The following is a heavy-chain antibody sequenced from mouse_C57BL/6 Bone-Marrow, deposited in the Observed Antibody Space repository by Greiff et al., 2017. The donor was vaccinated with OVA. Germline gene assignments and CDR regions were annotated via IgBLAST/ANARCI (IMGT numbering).Heavy chain of an antibody. J-gene: IGHJ1*03. CDR1: GFNIKDDY. V-gene: IGHV14-4*01. CDR3: SYSNFSYWYFDV. CDR2: IDPENGDT. Sequence: EVQLVESGAELVRPGASVKLSCTASGFNIKDDYMHWVKQRPEQGLEWIGWIDPENGDTEYASKFQGKATITADTSSNTAYLQLSSLTSEDTAVYYCSYSNFSYWYFDVWGTGTTVTVSS. D-gene: IGHD2-5*01.